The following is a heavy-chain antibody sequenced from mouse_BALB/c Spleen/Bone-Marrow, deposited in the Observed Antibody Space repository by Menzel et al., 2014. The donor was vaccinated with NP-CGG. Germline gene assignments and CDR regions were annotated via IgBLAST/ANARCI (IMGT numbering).Heavy chain of an antibody. CDR3: ARALGDGYYYAMDY. D-gene: IGHD2-3*01. J-gene: IGHJ4*01. V-gene: IGHV1-69*02. Sequence: VQLVESGAELVKPGPPVKLSCKASGFTSSYWMTWVKQRPGRGLEWIGRIDPSDSETHYNQEFKDKATLTVDKSSSTAYIQLSSLTSEDSAVYYCARALGDGYYYAMDYWGQGTSVTVSS. CDR1: GFTSSYW. CDR2: IDPSDSET.